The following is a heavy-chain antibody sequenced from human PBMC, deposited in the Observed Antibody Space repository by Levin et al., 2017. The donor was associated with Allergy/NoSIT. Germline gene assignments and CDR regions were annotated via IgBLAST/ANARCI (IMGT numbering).Heavy chain of an antibody. CDR1: GFTFSLYS. CDR2: ISSSGSDI. D-gene: IGHD3-16*02. J-gene: IGHJ4*02. CDR3: ATSFWGSYPAEY. V-gene: IGHV3-21*06. Sequence: GESLKISCAASGFTFSLYSFNWVRQSPGKGLQWVSSISSSGSDIFYADSVKGRFTISRDNANNSVYLEINNLRVEDTALYFCATSFWGSYPAEYWGQGTLVAVS.